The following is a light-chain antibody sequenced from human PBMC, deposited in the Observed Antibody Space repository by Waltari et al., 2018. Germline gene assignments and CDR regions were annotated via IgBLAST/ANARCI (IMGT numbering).Light chain of an antibody. CDR3: QTGGHGTWV. CDR1: SGHITNV. CDR2: VNSDGSH. Sequence: QLELTQSPSASASLGASVKLTCTLSSGHITNVVAWHQQQPQKGPRYLMKVNSDGSHSRGDGIPDRFSGSSSGAGRYLTISSLQSEDEADYYCQTGGHGTWVFGGGTKLTVL. J-gene: IGLJ3*02. V-gene: IGLV4-69*01.